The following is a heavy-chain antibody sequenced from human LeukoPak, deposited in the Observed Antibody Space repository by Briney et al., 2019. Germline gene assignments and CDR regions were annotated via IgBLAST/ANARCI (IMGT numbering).Heavy chain of an antibody. CDR1: GFTFTSYW. J-gene: IGHJ4*02. D-gene: IGHD4-17*01. V-gene: IGHV3-74*01. CDR2: INSDGSTT. Sequence: PGGSLRLSCAASGFTFTSYWMHWVRQVPGKGLLYISSINSDGSTTRYADSVKGRFTISRDNAKNTLYLQMNSLRAEDTAVYYCARDRLHYGEYEQTFDHWGQGTLVTVSS. CDR3: ARDRLHYGEYEQTFDH.